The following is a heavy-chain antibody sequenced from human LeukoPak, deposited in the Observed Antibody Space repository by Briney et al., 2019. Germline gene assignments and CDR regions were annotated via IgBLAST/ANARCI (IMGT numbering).Heavy chain of an antibody. J-gene: IGHJ3*02. CDR3: ARVPQAYYYDSSGAFDI. CDR2: IYHNGST. Sequence: SETLSLTCAVSGGSISSGGYSWSWIRQPPGKGLEWIGYIYHNGSTYYNPSLKSRVTISVDRSKNQFSLKLSSVTAADTAVYYCARVPQAYYYDSSGAFDIWGQGTMVTVSS. CDR1: GGSISSGGYS. V-gene: IGHV4-30-2*01. D-gene: IGHD3-22*01.